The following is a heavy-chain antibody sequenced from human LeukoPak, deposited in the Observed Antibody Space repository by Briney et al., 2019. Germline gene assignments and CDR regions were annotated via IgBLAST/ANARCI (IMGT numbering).Heavy chain of an antibody. CDR1: GFTFSSHE. CDR3: ARDYYDSGGYYNMDACDI. J-gene: IGHJ3*02. Sequence: GGSLRLSCAASGFTFSSHEMNWVRQAPGKGLEWASYISGSGTTMYYADTLKGRFTISRDNARNSLYLQMNSLRAEDTGVYYCARDYYDSGGYYNMDACDIWGQGTMVTVSS. V-gene: IGHV3-48*03. CDR2: ISGSGTTM. D-gene: IGHD3-22*01.